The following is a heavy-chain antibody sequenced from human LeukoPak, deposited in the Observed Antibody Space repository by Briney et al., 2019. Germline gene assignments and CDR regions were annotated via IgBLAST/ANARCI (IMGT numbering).Heavy chain of an antibody. J-gene: IGHJ5*02. CDR3: ARDQAVAGNIWFDP. D-gene: IGHD6-19*01. CDR2: ISDYNGNT. CDR1: GYTFTSYG. Sequence: GASVKVSCKASGYTFTSYGISWVRQAPGQGLEWMGWISDYNGNTNYAHKLQGRVTITTDTSKNTPYLELKSLRSDDTAVYYCARDQAVAGNIWFDPWGQGTLVTVSS. V-gene: IGHV1-18*01.